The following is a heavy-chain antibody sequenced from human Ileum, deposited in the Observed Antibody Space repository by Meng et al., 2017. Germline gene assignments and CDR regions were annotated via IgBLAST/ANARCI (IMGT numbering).Heavy chain of an antibody. CDR2: TYYRSKWYS. J-gene: IGHJ4*02. Sequence: VQLPTACPGLVNPSQTPSLTFAASGGSVSSNIAAWNWIRQSPLRGLEWLGRTYYRSKWYSEYAVSVKSRISITPDTSKNQFSLQMNSVTPEDTAVYYCASGSGSLDYWGPGTLVTVSS. V-gene: IGHV6-1*01. CDR3: ASGSGSLDY. D-gene: IGHD3-3*01. CDR1: GGSVSSNIAA.